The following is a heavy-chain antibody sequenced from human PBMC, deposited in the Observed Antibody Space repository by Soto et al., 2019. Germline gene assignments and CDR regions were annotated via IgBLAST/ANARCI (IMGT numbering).Heavy chain of an antibody. Sequence: QVQVVQSGAEVKKPGASVKVSCKVSGYTLTELSIHWVRQAPGKGLEWMGSFDRKNGEIIYAQKFQGRVTMTEDTSADTAYMEVSSLKSEDTAVYFCATGLVVVAFGEFSDYWGQGTLVTVSS. CDR3: ATGLVVVAFGEFSDY. V-gene: IGHV1-24*01. CDR2: FDRKNGEI. D-gene: IGHD2-15*01. CDR1: GYTLTELS. J-gene: IGHJ4*02.